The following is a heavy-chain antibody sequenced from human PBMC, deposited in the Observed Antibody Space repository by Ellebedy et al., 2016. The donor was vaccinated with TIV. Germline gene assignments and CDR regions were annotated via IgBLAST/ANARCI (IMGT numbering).Heavy chain of an antibody. V-gene: IGHV3-7*01. Sequence: GGSLRLSCAASGFTFTNYWMSWVRQAPGKGLEWVATIKQGGSEKYYVDSVKGRFTISRDNAKNPLYLQMNSLRAEDTAVYYCARLGGMDVWGQGTTVTVSS. CDR2: IKQGGSEK. J-gene: IGHJ6*02. CDR1: GFTFTNYW. CDR3: ARLGGMDV.